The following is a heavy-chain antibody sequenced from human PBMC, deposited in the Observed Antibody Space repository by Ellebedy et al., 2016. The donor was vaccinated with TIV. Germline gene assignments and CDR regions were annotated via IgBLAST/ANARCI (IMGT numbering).Heavy chain of an antibody. D-gene: IGHD2-2*01. V-gene: IGHV1-69*04. J-gene: IGHJ4*02. CDR2: IIPIRGVE. CDR3: ARMRHGTSALDY. Sequence: ASVKVSCKASGGTFSTHAFNWVRQAPGQGLEWMGRIIPIRGVENYAHKFQGRITITAERSTSTAYMELSRLTSDDTAVYFCARMRHGTSALDYWGQGTLITVSS. CDR1: GGTFSTHA.